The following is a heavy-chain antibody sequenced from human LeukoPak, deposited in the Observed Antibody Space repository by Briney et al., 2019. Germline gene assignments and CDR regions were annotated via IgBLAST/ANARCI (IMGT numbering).Heavy chain of an antibody. CDR1: GGSISSYY. D-gene: IGHD2-2*02. J-gene: IGHJ4*02. CDR3: ARQGYCSSTSCYTSCYFDY. Sequence: SETLSLTCTVSGGSISSYYWSWIRQPPGKGLEWIGYIYTSGSTNYNPSLKSRVTISVDTSKNQFSLKLSSVTAADTAVYYCARQGYCSSTSCYTSCYFDYWGQGTLVTVSS. V-gene: IGHV4-4*09. CDR2: IYTSGST.